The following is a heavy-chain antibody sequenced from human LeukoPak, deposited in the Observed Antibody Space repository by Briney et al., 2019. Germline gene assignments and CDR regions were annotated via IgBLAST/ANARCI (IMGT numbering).Heavy chain of an antibody. D-gene: IGHD5-12*01. CDR3: ARGGGYDGKGFDY. Sequence: GGSLRLSCAASGFTFSSYEMNWVRQAPGKGLEWVSVIYSGGSTYYADSVKGRFTISRDNSKNTLYLQMNSLRAEDTAVYYCARGGGYDGKGFDYWGQGTLVTVSS. CDR1: GFTFSSYE. V-gene: IGHV3-66*01. J-gene: IGHJ4*02. CDR2: IYSGGST.